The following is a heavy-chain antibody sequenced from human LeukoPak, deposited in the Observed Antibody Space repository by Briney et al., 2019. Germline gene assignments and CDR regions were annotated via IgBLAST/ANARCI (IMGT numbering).Heavy chain of an antibody. D-gene: IGHD6-13*01. J-gene: IGHJ4*02. CDR3: ATDAGYSRRFDD. Sequence: SSETLSLTCTVSGGSISNTNYHWGWIRQPPGKGLEWIGSVYYSGTTYYNPSLKSRVTISVDTSKNQFSLKLSSVTAADTALYYCATDAGYSRRFDDWGQGILVTVSS. CDR2: VYYSGTT. V-gene: IGHV4-39*07. CDR1: GGSISNTNYH.